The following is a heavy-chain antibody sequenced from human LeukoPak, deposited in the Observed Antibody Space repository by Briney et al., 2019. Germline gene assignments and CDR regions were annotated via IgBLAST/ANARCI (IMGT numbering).Heavy chain of an antibody. CDR2: IYHSGST. D-gene: IGHD2-15*01. CDR1: GYSISSGYY. V-gene: IGHV4-38-2*02. CDR3: ARSGQMGYCSGGSCYSGLDY. Sequence: KTSETLSLTCTVSGYSISSGYYWGWIRQPPGKGLEWIGSIYHSGSTNYNPSLKSRVTISVDTSKNQFSLKLSSVTAADTAVYYCARSGQMGYCSGGSCYSGLDYWGQGTLVTVSS. J-gene: IGHJ4*02.